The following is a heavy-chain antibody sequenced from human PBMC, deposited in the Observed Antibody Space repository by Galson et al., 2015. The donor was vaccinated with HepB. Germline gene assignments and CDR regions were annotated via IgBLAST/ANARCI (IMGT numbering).Heavy chain of an antibody. D-gene: IGHD2/OR15-2a*01. V-gene: IGHV3-23*01. CDR3: ARGSPTSFYHYYMDV. CDR2: ISQNVIST. J-gene: IGHJ6*03. Sequence: SLRLSCAASGLALGDYDISWVRQAPGRGLEWISAISQNVISTHYAPPVEGRFTISRQKSKNVVVLQMKRLKVEDTAVYYCARGSPTSFYHYYMDVWGKGTTVTVSS. CDR1: GLALGDYD.